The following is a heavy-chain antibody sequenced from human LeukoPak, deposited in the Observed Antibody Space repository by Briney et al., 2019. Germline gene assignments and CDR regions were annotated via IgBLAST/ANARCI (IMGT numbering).Heavy chain of an antibody. CDR3: AREAPITYFYYYMDV. Sequence: SETLSLTCTVSGGSINNGGFYWSWIRQPAGKGLEWIGHVYTSGTTNYNPSLKSRVTMSVDTSKNQLSLKLSSVTAADTAVYYCAREAPITYFYYYMDVWGNGTTVTISS. CDR2: VYTSGTT. V-gene: IGHV4-61*09. J-gene: IGHJ6*03. CDR1: GGSINNGGFY. D-gene: IGHD1-14*01.